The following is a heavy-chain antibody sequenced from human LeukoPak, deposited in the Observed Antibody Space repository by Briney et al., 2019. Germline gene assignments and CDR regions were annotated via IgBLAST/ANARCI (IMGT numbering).Heavy chain of an antibody. CDR1: GFTFNNYA. CDR3: ADFGSGSYCFDY. Sequence: GGSRRLSCTAAGFTFNNYAMSWVRQAPGKGLEWVSHISDSGGKTYYADSVKGWFTISRDNSKNTLYLQMDRLRAEDTAIYYCADFGSGSYCFDYWGQGTLVTVSS. V-gene: IGHV3-23*01. CDR2: ISDSGGKT. J-gene: IGHJ4*02. D-gene: IGHD3-10*01.